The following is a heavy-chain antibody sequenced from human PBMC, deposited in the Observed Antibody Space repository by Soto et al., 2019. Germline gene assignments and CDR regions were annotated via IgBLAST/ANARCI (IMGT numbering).Heavy chain of an antibody. CDR1: GGSVSSGNYY. CDR3: AGALYCSGGSCWFDP. Sequence: QVQLQESGPGLVKPSETLSLTGTVSGGSVSSGNYYWSWIRQPPGKGLEWIGIIYYTGSTSYNPSLKSRVNIPMHTSKNQVSLKLTSVTAADTAVYYCAGALYCSGGSCWFDPWGQGTLVTVSS. J-gene: IGHJ5*02. D-gene: IGHD2-15*01. CDR2: IYYTGST. V-gene: IGHV4-61*01.